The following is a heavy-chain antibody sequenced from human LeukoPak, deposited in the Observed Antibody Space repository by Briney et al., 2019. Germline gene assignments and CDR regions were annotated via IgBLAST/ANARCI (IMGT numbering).Heavy chain of an antibody. J-gene: IGHJ5*02. CDR2: ISAYNGNT. V-gene: IGHV1-18*01. CDR3: ARDGRRDYCSSTSCYSHWFDP. D-gene: IGHD2-2*01. CDR1: GYTFTSYG. Sequence: ASVNVSCKASGYTFTSYGISWVRQAPGQGPEWMGWISAYNGNTNYAQKLQGRVTMTTDASTSTAYMELRSLRSDDTAVYYCARDGRRDYCSSTSCYSHWFDPWGQGTLVTVSS.